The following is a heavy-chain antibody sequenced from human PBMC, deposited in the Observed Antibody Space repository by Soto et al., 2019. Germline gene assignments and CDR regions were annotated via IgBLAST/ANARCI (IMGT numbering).Heavy chain of an antibody. V-gene: IGHV3-23*01. J-gene: IGHJ6*02. CDR2: ITSGGST. CDR3: AKFGPWFGEFSPLDV. Sequence: GGSLRLSCAASEFTFSSYAMSWVRQAPGKGLEWVSAITSGGSTYYADSVKGRFTISRDNSKNTRYLQMNSLRAEDTAVYYCAKFGPWFGEFSPLDVWGQGTTVTVSS. D-gene: IGHD3-10*01. CDR1: EFTFSSYA.